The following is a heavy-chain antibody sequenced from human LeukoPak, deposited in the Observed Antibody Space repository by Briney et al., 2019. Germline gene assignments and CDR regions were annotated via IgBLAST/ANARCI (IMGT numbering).Heavy chain of an antibody. CDR2: INPSGGTA. D-gene: IGHD2-15*01. CDR1: GYTFTNHY. V-gene: IGHV1-46*01. Sequence: ASVKVSCKASGYTFTNHYMHWVRQAPGQGLQWMGIINPSGGTANYAQKFQGRVTLTRDTSTSTGYMELSSLTSEDTAVYYCSRALGVVAARGDWFDPWGQGTLVTVSS. CDR3: SRALGVVAARGDWFDP. J-gene: IGHJ5*02.